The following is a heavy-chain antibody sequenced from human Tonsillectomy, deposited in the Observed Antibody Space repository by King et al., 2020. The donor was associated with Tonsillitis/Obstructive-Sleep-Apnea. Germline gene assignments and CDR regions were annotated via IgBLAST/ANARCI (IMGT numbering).Heavy chain of an antibody. V-gene: IGHV1-46*01. CDR2: INPSGVST. Sequence: QLVQSGAEVKKPGASVKVSCKASGYTFTSYYMHWVLQAPGQGLEWMGIINPSGVSTSYAQKFQGRVTMTRDTSTRTVYMELSSLRSEDTAVYYCARELRDPGFDYWGQGTLVTVSS. J-gene: IGHJ4*02. CDR1: GYTFTSYY. D-gene: IGHD4-17*01. CDR3: ARELRDPGFDY.